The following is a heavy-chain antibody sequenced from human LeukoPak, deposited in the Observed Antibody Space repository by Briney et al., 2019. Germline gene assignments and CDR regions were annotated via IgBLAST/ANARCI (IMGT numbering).Heavy chain of an antibody. J-gene: IGHJ3*02. V-gene: IGHV3-7*01. D-gene: IGHD3-16*02. CDR3: ARDRHSYYDYVWGSYRESDAFDI. CDR1: GFTFSSYW. CDR2: IKQDGSEK. Sequence: GGSLRLSCAASGFTFSSYWMSWVRQAPGKGLEWVANIKQDGSEKYYVDSVKGRFTISRDNAKNSLYLQMNSLRAEDTAVYYCARDRHSYYDYVWGSYRESDAFDIWGQGTMVTVSS.